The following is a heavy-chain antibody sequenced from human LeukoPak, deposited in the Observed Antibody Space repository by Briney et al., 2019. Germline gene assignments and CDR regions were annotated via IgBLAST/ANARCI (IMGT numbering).Heavy chain of an antibody. V-gene: IGHV4-4*07. D-gene: IGHD3-10*01. Sequence: SETLSLTCTVSGGSISSYYWSWIRQPAGKELEWIGRFYTSGSTYYNPSLKSRVTMSVDTSKNQFSLKLSSVTAADTAVYYCARERSGSGSYHSPFDYWGQGTLVTVSS. CDR2: FYTSGST. CDR3: ARERSGSGSYHSPFDY. CDR1: GGSISSYY. J-gene: IGHJ4*02.